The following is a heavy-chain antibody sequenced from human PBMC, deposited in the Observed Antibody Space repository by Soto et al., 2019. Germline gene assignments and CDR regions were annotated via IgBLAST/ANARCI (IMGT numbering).Heavy chain of an antibody. D-gene: IGHD5-18*01. J-gene: IGHJ4*02. V-gene: IGHV1-8*01. CDR1: GYTFTSYD. CDR3: ARGPKDSYGYEYY. CDR2: LNANSVNT. Sequence: QVQLVQSGAEVKKPGASVKVSFKASGYTFTSYDIHWVRQATGQGLVWMVWLNANSVNTDNAQMFKGRVTMTRNTSISTAYMEVSRLTYVDTAVYYCARGPKDSYGYEYYWGQGTLVTVSS.